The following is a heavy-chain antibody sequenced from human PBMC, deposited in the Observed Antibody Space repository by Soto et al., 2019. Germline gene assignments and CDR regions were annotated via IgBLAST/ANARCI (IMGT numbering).Heavy chain of an antibody. CDR1: GFTFNNAW. CDR2: IKGEADGGTT. Sequence: GGSLRLSCAASGFTFNNAWMSWVRQAPGKGLEWVGRIKGEADGGTTDYAAPVEGRITISRDHSKDTLYLQMNSLKTEDTAVYYCTTGLSNGYYNFDYWGQGTPVTVSS. CDR3: TTGLSNGYYNFDY. J-gene: IGHJ4*02. D-gene: IGHD3-22*01. V-gene: IGHV3-15*01.